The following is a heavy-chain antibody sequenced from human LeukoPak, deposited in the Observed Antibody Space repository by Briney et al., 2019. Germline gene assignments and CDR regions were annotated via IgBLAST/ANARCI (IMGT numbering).Heavy chain of an antibody. Sequence: GGALRVSCAASGVTFRGYRMKGVCQAPGKGLERGSYISSSSTIYYADSVKGRFTISRDNAKNSLYLQMNRLRAEDAAVYYCARDMAYLTTVTTLQHWGQGTLVTVSS. CDR3: ARDMAYLTTVTTLQH. CDR1: GVTFRGYR. D-gene: IGHD4-11*01. J-gene: IGHJ1*01. CDR2: ISSSSTI. V-gene: IGHV3-48*01.